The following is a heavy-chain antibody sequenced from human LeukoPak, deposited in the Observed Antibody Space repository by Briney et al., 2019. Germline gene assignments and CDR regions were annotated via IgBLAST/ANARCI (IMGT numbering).Heavy chain of an antibody. CDR3: ARDRDGYNLRGDY. V-gene: IGHV3-23*01. Sequence: GGSLRLSCAASGFTFSSYAMSWVRQAPGKGLEWVSAISGSGGSTYYADSVKGRFTISRDNSKNSLYLQMNSLRAEDTAVYYCARDRDGYNLRGDYWGQGTLVTVSS. J-gene: IGHJ4*02. CDR1: GFTFSSYA. D-gene: IGHD5-24*01. CDR2: ISGSGGST.